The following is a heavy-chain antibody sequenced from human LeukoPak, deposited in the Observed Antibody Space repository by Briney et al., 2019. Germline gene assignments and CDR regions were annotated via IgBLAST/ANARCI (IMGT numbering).Heavy chain of an antibody. D-gene: IGHD2-21*02. CDR1: GFTFSSYA. CDR3: SKVTSIFGGDSSYCCGMVV. V-gene: IGHV3-23*01. Sequence: GGSLRLSCAASGFTFSSYAMSWVRQAPGKGLEWVSAISGSGGSTYYADSVKGRFTISRENFKKPLDLEMKSLRGEESAVLYLSKVTSIFGGDSSYCCGMVVWGEGPTLTLSS. CDR2: ISGSGGST. J-gene: IGHJ6*01.